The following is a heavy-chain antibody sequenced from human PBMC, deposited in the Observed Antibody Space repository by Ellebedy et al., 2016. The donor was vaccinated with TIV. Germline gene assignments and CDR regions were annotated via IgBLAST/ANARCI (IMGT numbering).Heavy chain of an antibody. D-gene: IGHD6-13*01. CDR3: ARGQPGGGIADY. J-gene: IGHJ4*02. V-gene: IGHV4-34*01. Sequence: SETLSLTXTVHGGSFLGYYWSWIRQPPGKGLEWIGEINHSGSTNYNPSLKSRVTMSVDTSKNQFSLKLTSVTAADTAVYYCARGQPGGGIADYWGQGTLVTVSS. CDR1: GGSFLGYY. CDR2: INHSGST.